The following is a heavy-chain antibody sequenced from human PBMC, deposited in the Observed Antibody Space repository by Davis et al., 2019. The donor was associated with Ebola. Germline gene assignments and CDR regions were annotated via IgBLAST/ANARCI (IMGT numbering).Heavy chain of an antibody. Sequence: GESLKISCAASGFTFSSYGMHWVRQAPGKGLEWVAFIRYDGKNEYYADSVKGRFTISRDNSKNTLYLQMNSLRAEDTAVYYCARGDGVTRYFDLWGRGTLVTVSS. CDR2: IRYDGKNE. V-gene: IGHV3-30*02. J-gene: IGHJ2*01. CDR1: GFTFSSYG. CDR3: ARGDGVTRYFDL. D-gene: IGHD4-17*01.